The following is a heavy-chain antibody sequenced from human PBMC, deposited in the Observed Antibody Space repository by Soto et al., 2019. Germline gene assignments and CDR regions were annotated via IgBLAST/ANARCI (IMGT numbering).Heavy chain of an antibody. CDR3: ARLVPAATYYFDY. J-gene: IGHJ4*02. CDR1: GGSITSSNYY. Sequence: QLQLQESGPGLVKPSETLSLTCTVSGGSITSSNYYWGWIRQPPGKGLEWIGIIYYSGTTYYNPSLKSRVTISVDTSNNQFSLKLSSVTAADTAVYYCARLVPAATYYFDYWGQGTLVTVSS. CDR2: IYYSGTT. V-gene: IGHV4-39*01. D-gene: IGHD2-2*01.